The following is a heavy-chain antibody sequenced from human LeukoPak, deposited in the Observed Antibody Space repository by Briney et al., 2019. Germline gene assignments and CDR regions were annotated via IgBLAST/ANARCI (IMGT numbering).Heavy chain of an antibody. Sequence: PGRSLRLSCAASGFTFSSYPMHWVRQAPGKGLEWVAVISYDGSNKYYADSVKGRFTISRDNSKSTLYLQMNSLRAEDTAVYYCARIEDEILDLNYGSGTPSPYWGQGTLVTVSS. CDR2: ISYDGSNK. CDR3: ARIEDEILDLNYGSGTPSPY. J-gene: IGHJ4*02. D-gene: IGHD3-10*01. V-gene: IGHV3-30-3*01. CDR1: GFTFSSYP.